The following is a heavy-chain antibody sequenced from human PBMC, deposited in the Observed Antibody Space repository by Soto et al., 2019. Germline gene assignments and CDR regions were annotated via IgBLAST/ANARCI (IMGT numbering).Heavy chain of an antibody. CDR2: INAANGHT. J-gene: IGHJ4*02. CDR1: GYTFRNYA. D-gene: IGHD6-19*01. CDR3: SISHAAAGTGYFGF. V-gene: IGHV1-3*01. Sequence: GASVKVSCKASGYTFRNYAIHWVRQAPGQRLEYMGWINAANGHTTYSQKFQGRVTITRDTSATTAYMDLSSLRSEDTAVYYCSISHAAAGTGYFGFWGQGTLVTVSS.